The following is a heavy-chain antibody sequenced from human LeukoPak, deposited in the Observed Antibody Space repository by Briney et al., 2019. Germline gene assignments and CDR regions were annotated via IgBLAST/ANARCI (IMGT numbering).Heavy chain of an antibody. Sequence: ASVKVSFKASGYTFTDYYMHWVRQAPGQGLEWMGWINPNSGGTNYAQKFQGRATMNRDTSISTAYMELSRLRSDDSAVYYCAREGPIVGATHLVDYWGQGTLVTVSS. CDR2: INPNSGGT. CDR1: GYTFTDYY. CDR3: AREGPIVGATHLVDY. J-gene: IGHJ4*02. D-gene: IGHD1-26*01. V-gene: IGHV1-2*02.